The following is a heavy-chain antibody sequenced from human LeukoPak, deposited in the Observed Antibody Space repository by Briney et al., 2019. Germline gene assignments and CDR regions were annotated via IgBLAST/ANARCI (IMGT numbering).Heavy chain of an antibody. J-gene: IGHJ3*02. CDR2: IYYSGST. CDR3: ARVGGRGYSYGLDAFDI. CDR1: GGSISSYY. V-gene: IGHV4-59*01. Sequence: PSETLSLTCTVSGGSISSYYWSWIRQPPGKGLEWIGYIYYSGSTNYNPSLKSRVTISVDTSKNQFSLKLGSVTAADTAVYYCARVGGRGYSYGLDAFDIWGQGTMVTVSS. D-gene: IGHD5-18*01.